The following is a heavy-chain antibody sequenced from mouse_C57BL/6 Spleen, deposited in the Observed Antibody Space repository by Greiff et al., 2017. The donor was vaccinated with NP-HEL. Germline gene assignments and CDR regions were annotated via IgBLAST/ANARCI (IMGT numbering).Heavy chain of an antibody. Sequence: QVQLQQPGAELVRPGTSVKLSCKASGYTFTSYWMHWVKQRPGQGLEWIGVIDPSDSYTNYNQKFKGKATLTVDTSSSTAYMQLSSLTSEDSAVYDCARKFDYYGSSPYAMDYWGQGTSVTVSS. CDR2: IDPSDSYT. V-gene: IGHV1-59*01. J-gene: IGHJ4*01. D-gene: IGHD1-1*01. CDR3: ARKFDYYGSSPYAMDY. CDR1: GYTFTSYW.